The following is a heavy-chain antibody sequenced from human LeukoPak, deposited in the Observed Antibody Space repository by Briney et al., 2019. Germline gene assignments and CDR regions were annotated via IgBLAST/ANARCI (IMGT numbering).Heavy chain of an antibody. V-gene: IGHV5-51*01. CDR2: IYPGDSDT. CDR3: ARLGLGIVVVPAAADAFDI. J-gene: IGHJ3*02. Sequence: GESLKISCRGSGYSFTSYWIGWVRQMPGKGLEWMGIIYPGDSDTRYSPYFQGQVTISADKSISTAYLQWSSLKASDTAMYYCARLGLGIVVVPAAADAFDIWGQGTMVTVSS. CDR1: GYSFTSYW. D-gene: IGHD2-2*01.